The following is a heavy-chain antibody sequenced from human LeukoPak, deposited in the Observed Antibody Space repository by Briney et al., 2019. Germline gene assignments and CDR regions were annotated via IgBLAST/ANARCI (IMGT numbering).Heavy chain of an antibody. CDR1: GGSISSYY. D-gene: IGHD1-7*01. CDR3: ARDILRVDEL. CDR2: IYYSGST. Sequence: SETLSLTCTVSGGSISSYYWSWIRQPPGRGLEWIGYIYYSGSTNYNPSLKSRVTISVDTSKNQFSLKLSSVTAADTPVYYCARDILRVDELWGQGTLVTVSS. J-gene: IGHJ4*02. V-gene: IGHV4-59*12.